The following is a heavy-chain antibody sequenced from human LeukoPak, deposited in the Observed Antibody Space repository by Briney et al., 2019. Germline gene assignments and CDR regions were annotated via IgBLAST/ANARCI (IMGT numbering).Heavy chain of an antibody. Sequence: GGSLRLSCAASGFTFSSYGMHWVRQAPGKGLEWVSTITASGGSTYYADSVKGRLTISRDNSKNTLYLQMNSLRAEDAALYYCAKRAAGPTYYFEYWGQGTLVTVSS. J-gene: IGHJ4*02. CDR2: ITASGGST. CDR1: GFTFSSYG. CDR3: AKRAAGPTYYFEY. V-gene: IGHV3-23*01. D-gene: IGHD6-13*01.